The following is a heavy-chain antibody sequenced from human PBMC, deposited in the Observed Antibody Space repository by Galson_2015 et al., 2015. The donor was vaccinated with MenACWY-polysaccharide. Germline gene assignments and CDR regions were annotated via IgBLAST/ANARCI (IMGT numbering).Heavy chain of an antibody. CDR2: ISYDGSNK. V-gene: IGHV3-30*18. CDR3: AKEIFTMIVVVIPYFDY. CDR1: GFTFSSYG. D-gene: IGHD3-22*01. Sequence: SLRLSCAASGFTFSSYGMHWVRQAPGKGLEWVAVISYDGSNKYYADSVKGRFTISRDNSKNTLYLQMNSLRAEDTAVYYCAKEIFTMIVVVIPYFDYWGQGTLVTVFS. J-gene: IGHJ4*02.